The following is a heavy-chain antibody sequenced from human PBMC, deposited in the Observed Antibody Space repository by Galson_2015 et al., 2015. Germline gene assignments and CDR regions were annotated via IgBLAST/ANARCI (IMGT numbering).Heavy chain of an antibody. V-gene: IGHV3-30-3*01. CDR2: ISYHGNDK. D-gene: IGHD5/OR15-5a*01. Sequence: SLRLSCAASGFTFSNYAIHWVRQAPGRGLEWLAVISYHGNDKYYADSVKGRFTISRDNSKSTLYLQMNNLIPEDTAVYYCARDADSVPASGLHFWGQGALVTVSS. CDR1: GFTFSNYA. CDR3: ARDADSVPASGLHF. J-gene: IGHJ4*02.